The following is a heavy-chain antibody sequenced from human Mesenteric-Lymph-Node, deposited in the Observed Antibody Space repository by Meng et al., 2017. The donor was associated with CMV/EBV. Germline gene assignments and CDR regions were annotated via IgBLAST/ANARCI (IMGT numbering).Heavy chain of an antibody. CDR1: GFSLNTSGVG. V-gene: IGHV2-5*01. CDR2: IYWNDDK. Sequence: SGPTLVKPPQTLRLTCSFSGFSLNTSGVGVAWIRQPPGKALEWLAVIYWNDDKRYRPSLKSRLTITEDTSKRQVVLTMTNMDPVDTATYYCARITAMVYFDYWGQGTLVTVSS. CDR3: ARITAMVYFDY. J-gene: IGHJ4*02. D-gene: IGHD5-18*01.